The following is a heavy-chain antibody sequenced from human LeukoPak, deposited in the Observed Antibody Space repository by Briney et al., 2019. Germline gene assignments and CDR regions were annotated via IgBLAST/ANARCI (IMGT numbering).Heavy chain of an antibody. CDR3: ARDPLSTNDFDI. CDR1: GGSITNSY. D-gene: IGHD1-1*01. J-gene: IGHJ3*02. V-gene: IGHV4-59*01. CDR2: INYSGSA. Sequence: SKTLSLTCTVSGGSITNSYWIWIRQSPGKGLEWIGYINYSGSANYNPSLKSRVTISVDTSKNQFSLKLSSVTAADTAVYFCARDPLSTNDFDIWGQGTMVTVSS.